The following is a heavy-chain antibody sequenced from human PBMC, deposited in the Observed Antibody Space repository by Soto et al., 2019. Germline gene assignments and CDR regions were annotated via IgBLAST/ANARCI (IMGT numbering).Heavy chain of an antibody. Sequence: ESMSPARTVSIASISSSKWWSWVRQPPGKGLEWIGEIYHSGSTNYNPSLKRRVTISVDKSKNQISLKLSSVTAADAAVDYCAREGIAARAGAFDIWGQGTMVTVSS. CDR1: IASISSSKW. J-gene: IGHJ3*02. CDR3: AREGIAARAGAFDI. V-gene: IGHV4-4*02. CDR2: IYHSGST. D-gene: IGHD6-6*01.